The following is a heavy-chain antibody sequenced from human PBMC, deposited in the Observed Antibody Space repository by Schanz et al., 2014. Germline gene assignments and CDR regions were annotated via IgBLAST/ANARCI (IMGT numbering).Heavy chain of an antibody. V-gene: IGHV4-59*12. CDR1: GVSITNNY. CDR3: ARVISPHRGAASWLDP. J-gene: IGHJ5*02. Sequence: QVQLQESGPGLVKPSETLSLTCTISGVSITNNYWAWVRQPPGKGLEWIGFISSSGSALYNPSLKTRVTISRDTSKNQVPLNLRSVTAADTALYYCARVISPHRGAASWLDPWGQGTLVTVSS. D-gene: IGHD2-15*01. CDR2: ISSSGSA.